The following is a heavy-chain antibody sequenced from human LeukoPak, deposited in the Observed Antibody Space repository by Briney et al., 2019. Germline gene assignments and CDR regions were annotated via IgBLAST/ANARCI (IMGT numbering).Heavy chain of an antibody. J-gene: IGHJ4*02. V-gene: IGHV3-21*01. CDR1: GFTFSSYS. Sequence: GGSLRLSCAASGFTFSSYSMNWVRQAPGKGLEWVSSISASSSYIYYADSVKGRFTISRDNAKNSLYLQMNSLRAEDTAVYYCARVAYCSRGSCHSTPYYFDYWGQGTLVTVSS. D-gene: IGHD2-15*01. CDR3: ARVAYCSRGSCHSTPYYFDY. CDR2: ISASSSYI.